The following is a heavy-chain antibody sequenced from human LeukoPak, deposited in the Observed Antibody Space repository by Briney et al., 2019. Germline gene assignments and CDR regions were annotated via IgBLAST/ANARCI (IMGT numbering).Heavy chain of an antibody. CDR2: ISAYNGNT. CDR1: GYTFTCYG. Sequence: ASVKVSCKASGYTFTCYGICWVRQAPGQGLERMGWISAYNGNTNYAQKLQGRVTMTTDTSTSTAYMELRSLRSDDTAVYYCARRRPGYSTPPDYWGQGTLVTVSS. V-gene: IGHV1-18*01. J-gene: IGHJ4*02. CDR3: ARRRPGYSTPPDY. D-gene: IGHD6-13*01.